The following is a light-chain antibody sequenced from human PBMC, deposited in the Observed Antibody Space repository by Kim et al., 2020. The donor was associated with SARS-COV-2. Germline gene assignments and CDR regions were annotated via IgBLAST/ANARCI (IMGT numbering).Light chain of an antibody. CDR3: QSADSSGTVV. J-gene: IGLJ2*01. CDR1: ALPKQY. V-gene: IGLV3-25*03. CDR2: KDS. Sequence: SHGQKTRITCSGHALPKQYAYWYQQKPGQAPVLVIYKDSERPSGIPERFSGSSSGTTVTLTISGVQAEDEADYYCQSADSSGTVVFGGGTQLTVL.